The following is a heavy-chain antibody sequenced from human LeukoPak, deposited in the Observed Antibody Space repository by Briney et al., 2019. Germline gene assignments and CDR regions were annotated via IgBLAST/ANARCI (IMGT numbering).Heavy chain of an antibody. V-gene: IGHV1-18*01. Sequence: ASVKVSCKASGYTFTSYSISWVRQAPGQGLEWVGWISAYNGNTNYAQKLQGRVTMTTDTSTSTDNMELRSLRSDDTAVYYCARDHMTGTGPQPLDYWGQGTLVTVSS. D-gene: IGHD1-14*01. CDR1: GYTFTSYS. J-gene: IGHJ4*02. CDR3: ARDHMTGTGPQPLDY. CDR2: ISAYNGNT.